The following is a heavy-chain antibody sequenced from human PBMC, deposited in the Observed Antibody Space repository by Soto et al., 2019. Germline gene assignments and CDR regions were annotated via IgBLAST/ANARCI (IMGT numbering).Heavy chain of an antibody. Sequence: QEQLVQSGAEVKKPGASVKVSCKASGYTFSGYYIHWLRQAPGQGLEWMGWINPNSGGTNYAQKFQCRVNVTRDTPTSTAYTMLRTLTSADTAVYYCARSLTEGYCTITGCYTRPLYGMDVWGQGTTVTVSS. J-gene: IGHJ6*02. D-gene: IGHD2-2*02. CDR2: INPNSGGT. CDR3: ARSLTEGYCTITGCYTRPLYGMDV. CDR1: GYTFSGYY. V-gene: IGHV1-2*02.